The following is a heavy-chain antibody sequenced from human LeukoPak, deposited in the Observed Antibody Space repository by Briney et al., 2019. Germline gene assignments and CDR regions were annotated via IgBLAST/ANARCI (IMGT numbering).Heavy chain of an antibody. CDR1: GFTFSSYA. V-gene: IGHV3-23*01. CDR2: ISGSGGST. Sequence: GGSLRLSCAASGFTFSSYAMSWVRQAPGKGLEWVSAISGSGGSTYYADSVKGRSTNSRDNSKNTLYLQMNSLRAEDTAVYYCAKRQGDGSGSLTTFDYWGQGTLVTVSS. D-gene: IGHD3-10*01. J-gene: IGHJ4*02. CDR3: AKRQGDGSGSLTTFDY.